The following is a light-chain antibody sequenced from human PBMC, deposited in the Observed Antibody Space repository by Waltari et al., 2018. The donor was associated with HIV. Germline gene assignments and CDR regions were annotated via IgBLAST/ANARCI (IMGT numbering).Light chain of an antibody. CDR3: QVWDSSSDHPV. V-gene: IGLV3-21*04. Sequence: SYVLTQPPSVSVAPGKTARSTWGGNNVGSKSVHWYQQKPGHAPMLVIYDDSDRPSGIPERISGSNSGNTATLTITRVEAGDEADYYCQVWDSSSDHPVFGGGTKLTVL. CDR2: DDS. J-gene: IGLJ2*01. CDR1: NVGSKS.